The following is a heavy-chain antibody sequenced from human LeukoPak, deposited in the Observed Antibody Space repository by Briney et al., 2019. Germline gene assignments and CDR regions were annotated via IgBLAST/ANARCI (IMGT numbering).Heavy chain of an antibody. CDR1: GYRFTSYG. Sequence: ASVKVSYKTSGYRFTSYGISWVRQAPGQGLEWMGWVSTYNDKKDYAQKFQGRVIMTTDTSTTTAYMELGSLRSDDTAVYYCARHSGSYAFDYWGQGTLVTVSS. V-gene: IGHV1-18*01. CDR3: ARHSGSYAFDY. J-gene: IGHJ4*02. D-gene: IGHD1-26*01. CDR2: VSTYNDKK.